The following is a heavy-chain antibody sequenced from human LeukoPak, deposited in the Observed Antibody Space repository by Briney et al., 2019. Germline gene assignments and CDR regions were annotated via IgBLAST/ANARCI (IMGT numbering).Heavy chain of an antibody. V-gene: IGHV1-8*01. CDR3: TRKHYNSYRGIAV. CDR2: MNGNSGNT. CDR1: GYTFTSYG. D-gene: IGHD5-24*01. J-gene: IGHJ6*02. Sequence: ASVKVSCNASGYTFTSYGITWVRQATGQGLEWMGWMNGNSGNTAYAQKFQGRVTITRDTTISTAFMELSTLRSDKTAVYYSTRKHYNSYRGIAVSGAGTPVT.